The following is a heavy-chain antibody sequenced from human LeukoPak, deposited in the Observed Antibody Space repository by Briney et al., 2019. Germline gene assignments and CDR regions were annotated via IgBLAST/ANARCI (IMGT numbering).Heavy chain of an antibody. J-gene: IGHJ6*03. CDR2: ISWNSGSI. CDR3: AKDISRGHCSSTSCYTGPGYYYYMDV. D-gene: IGHD2-2*02. CDR1: GFTFDDYA. Sequence: GRSLRLSCAASGFTFDDYAMHWVRQAPGKGLEWVSGISWNSGSIGYADSVKGRFTISRDNAKNSLYLQMNSLRAEDTALYYCAKDISRGHCSSTSCYTGPGYYYYMDVWGKGTTVTVSS. V-gene: IGHV3-9*01.